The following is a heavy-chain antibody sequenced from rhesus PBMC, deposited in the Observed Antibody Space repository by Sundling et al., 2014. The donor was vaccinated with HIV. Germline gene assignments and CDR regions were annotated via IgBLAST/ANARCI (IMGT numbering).Heavy chain of an antibody. J-gene: IGHJ4*01. CDR1: GFSISTSGTG. CDR2: LYWNDSK. CDR3: ARRRTVTVYRGFDF. V-gene: IGHV2-95*01. D-gene: IGHD4-35*01. Sequence: QVTLEESGPALVKPTQTLTLTCTLSGFSISTSGTGVGWIRQPPGKALEWLSSLYWNDSKFYSTSLSSRLTISKDTAKNQVVLTMTNVDPVDTATYYCARRRTVTVYRGFDFWGQGVLVTVSS.